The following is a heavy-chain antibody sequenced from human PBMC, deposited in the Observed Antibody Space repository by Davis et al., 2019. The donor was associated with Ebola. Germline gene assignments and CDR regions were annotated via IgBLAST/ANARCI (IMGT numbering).Heavy chain of an antibody. J-gene: IGHJ4*02. CDR3: ARLAYCGGDCADFDC. D-gene: IGHD2-21*02. CDR1: GYTFASYG. Sequence: AASVKVSCKASGYTFASYGISWLRQAPGQGLEWVGWISPYSGNTDFAQKFQGRVTMTTDTSTSTASMELRSLRSDDTAVYYCARLAYCGGDCADFDCWGQGILVTVSS. V-gene: IGHV1-18*01. CDR2: ISPYSGNT.